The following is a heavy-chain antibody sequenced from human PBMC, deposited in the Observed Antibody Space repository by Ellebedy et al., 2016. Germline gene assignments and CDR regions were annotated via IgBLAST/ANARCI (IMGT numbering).Heavy chain of an antibody. Sequence: GSLRLSCTVSGYSISSGYYWSWIRQPPGKGLEWIGYIYYSGSTNYNPSLKSRVTISVDTSKNQFSLKLSSVTAADTAVYYCARVTYDILTGLLGPDAFDIWGQGTMVTVSS. CDR1: GYSISSGYY. D-gene: IGHD3-9*01. CDR2: IYYSGST. J-gene: IGHJ3*02. CDR3: ARVTYDILTGLLGPDAFDI. V-gene: IGHV4-61*01.